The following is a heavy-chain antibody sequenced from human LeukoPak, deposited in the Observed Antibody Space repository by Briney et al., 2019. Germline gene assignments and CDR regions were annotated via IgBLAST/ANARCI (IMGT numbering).Heavy chain of an antibody. Sequence: GGSLRLSCAASGFTFDDYAMHWVRQAPGKGLEWVSGISWNSGSIGYADSVKGRFTISRDNAKNSLYLQMNSLRAEDTALYYCAKDMRRGTMVRGSLPFDYWGQGTLVTVSS. J-gene: IGHJ4*02. V-gene: IGHV3-9*01. CDR3: AKDMRRGTMVRGSLPFDY. CDR2: ISWNSGSI. D-gene: IGHD3-10*01. CDR1: GFTFDDYA.